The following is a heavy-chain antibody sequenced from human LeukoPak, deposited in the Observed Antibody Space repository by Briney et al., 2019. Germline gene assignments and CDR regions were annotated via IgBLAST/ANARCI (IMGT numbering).Heavy chain of an antibody. CDR3: ARHAYCSSTNCYGIDY. J-gene: IGHJ4*02. V-gene: IGHV5-51*01. Sequence: GESLKISCKVSGYNFPSYWIAWVRQMPGKGLEWMGIISPGDSYTTDNPSLQGRVTISADKSISTAYLQWSSLKASDTAMYYCARHAYCSSTNCYGIDYWGQGTLVTVSS. CDR1: GYNFPSYW. CDR2: ISPGDSYT. D-gene: IGHD2-2*01.